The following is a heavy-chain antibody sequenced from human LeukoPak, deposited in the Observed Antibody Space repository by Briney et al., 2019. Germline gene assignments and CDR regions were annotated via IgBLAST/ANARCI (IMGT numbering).Heavy chain of an antibody. CDR3: ARTDYYGSGSLPY. CDR2: IYYSGST. J-gene: IGHJ4*02. D-gene: IGHD3-10*01. Sequence: SETLSLTCTVSGGSISGYYWNWIRQPPGKGLEWVGRIYYSGSTHYNPSLDSRVTISLDTSKNHFSLKLTSLTAADTAVYYCARTDYYGSGSLPYWGQGTLVTVSS. V-gene: IGHV4-59*01. CDR1: GGSISGYY.